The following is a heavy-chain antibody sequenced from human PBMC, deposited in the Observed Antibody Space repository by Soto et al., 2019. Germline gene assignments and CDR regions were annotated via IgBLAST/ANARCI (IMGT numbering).Heavy chain of an antibody. J-gene: IGHJ6*02. V-gene: IGHV3-66*01. CDR3: ARSHSSGGSCSPHFCLEYGMDV. CDR1: NSTIDDTG. Sequence: GSLTQSRATTNSTIDDTGLIRVCAATGNGLEWVSVIYSGDSTYYADSVKGRFTISRDNSKNTLSLQMNSLRAEDTAVYYCARSHSSGGSCSPHFCLEYGMDVWGQGT. CDR2: IYSGDST. D-gene: IGHD2-15*01.